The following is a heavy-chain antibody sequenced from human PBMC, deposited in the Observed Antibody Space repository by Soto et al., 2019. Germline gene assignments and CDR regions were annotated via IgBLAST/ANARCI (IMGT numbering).Heavy chain of an antibody. J-gene: IGHJ6*03. CDR1: GFSLSTSGVG. D-gene: IGHD3-10*01. CDR2: IYWDDDK. Sequence: QITLKESGPTLVKPTQPLTLTCTFSGFSLSTSGVGVGWIRQPPGKALEWLALIYWDDDKRYSPSLKSRLTITKDTSKNQVVLTMTNMDPVDTATYYCAHVQLDLYYYYMDVWGKGTTVTVSS. CDR3: AHVQLDLYYYYMDV. V-gene: IGHV2-5*02.